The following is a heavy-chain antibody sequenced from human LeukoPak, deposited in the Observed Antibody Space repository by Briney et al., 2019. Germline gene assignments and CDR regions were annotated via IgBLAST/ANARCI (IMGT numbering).Heavy chain of an antibody. J-gene: IGHJ4*02. Sequence: PGGSLRLSCAASGFTFSSYWMSWVRQAPGKGLEWVANIKQGGSEKYYMDSVKGRFTISRDNAKNSLYLQMNSLRAEDTAVYYCASWGYDSSGYNSYYFDYWGQGTLVTVSS. CDR2: IKQGGSEK. D-gene: IGHD3-22*01. CDR3: ASWGYDSSGYNSYYFDY. CDR1: GFTFSSYW. V-gene: IGHV3-7*01.